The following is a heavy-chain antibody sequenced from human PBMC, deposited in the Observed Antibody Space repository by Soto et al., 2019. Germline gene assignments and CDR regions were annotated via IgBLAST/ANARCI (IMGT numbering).Heavy chain of an antibody. D-gene: IGHD6-13*01. CDR2: ISYDGSNK. V-gene: IGHV3-30-3*01. CDR1: GFTVSSYA. J-gene: IGHJ4*02. Sequence: GGSRRLAWAAYGFTVSSYAVQWVRQAPGKGRGWVGVISYDGSNKKYGGSGEDRLTISRNNSKKTLCRQMDSLRAEGTAMNDRASVASCARSSWYSVPLYWGQGTLVTVSS. CDR3: ASVASCARSSWYSVPLY.